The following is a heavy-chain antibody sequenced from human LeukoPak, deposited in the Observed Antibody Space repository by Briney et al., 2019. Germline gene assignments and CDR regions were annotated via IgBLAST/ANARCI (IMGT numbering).Heavy chain of an antibody. CDR3: ARAGGSYWGYYDY. CDR1: GFTSSSYA. V-gene: IGHV3-30-3*01. J-gene: IGHJ4*02. CDR2: ISYDGSNK. D-gene: IGHD1-26*01. Sequence: GGSLRLSCAASGFTSSSYAMHWVRQAPGKGLEWVAVISYDGSNKYYADSVKGRFTISRDNSKNTLYLQMNSLRAEDTAVYYCARAGGSYWGYYDYWGQGTLVTVSS.